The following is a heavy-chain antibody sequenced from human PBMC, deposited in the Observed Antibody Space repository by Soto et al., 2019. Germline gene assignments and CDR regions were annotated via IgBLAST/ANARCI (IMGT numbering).Heavy chain of an antibody. Sequence: EVQLLESGGGFVQPGGFLRLSCAASGFSFSTYALNWVRQAPGKGLEWVSGINNGGDSTNYIDSVRGRFTISRDNSKKTVYLQMNSLRAEDTAVYFCAGGTYGNGWDSWGQGSLVTVSS. V-gene: IGHV3-23*01. CDR2: INNGGDST. D-gene: IGHD6-19*01. J-gene: IGHJ5*02. CDR3: AGGTYGNGWDS. CDR1: GFSFSTYA.